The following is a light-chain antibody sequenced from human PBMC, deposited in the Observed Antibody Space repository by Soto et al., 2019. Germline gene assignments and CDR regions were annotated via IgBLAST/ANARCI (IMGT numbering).Light chain of an antibody. CDR3: QQRSAGVT. J-gene: IGKJ5*01. CDR2: DAS. Sequence: IVMTQSPATLSLSPGERATLSCRASQSIGNYLAWYQHKPGQAPRLLIYDASNRATATPPRLSGSGSGTDFTLTISSLEPEDFAVYYCQQRSAGVTFGQGTRLEIK. V-gene: IGKV3-11*01. CDR1: QSIGNY.